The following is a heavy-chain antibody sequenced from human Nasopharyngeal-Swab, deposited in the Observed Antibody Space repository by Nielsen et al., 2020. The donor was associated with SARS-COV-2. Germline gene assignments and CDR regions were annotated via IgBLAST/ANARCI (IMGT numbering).Heavy chain of an antibody. CDR3: ARWGRTDGGNPRYFDY. D-gene: IGHD4-23*01. Sequence: SVKVSCKASGGTFSSYAISWVRQVPGQGLEWMGRIIPILGIANYAQKFQGRVTITADKSTSTAYMELSSLRSEDTAVYYCARWGRTDGGNPRYFDYWGQGTLVTVSS. J-gene: IGHJ4*02. V-gene: IGHV1-69*04. CDR1: GGTFSSYA. CDR2: IIPILGIA.